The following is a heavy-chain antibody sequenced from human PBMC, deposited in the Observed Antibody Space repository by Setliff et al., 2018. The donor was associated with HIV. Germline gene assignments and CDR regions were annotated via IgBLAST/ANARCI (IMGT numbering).Heavy chain of an antibody. CDR1: GVSVGSGDYY. J-gene: IGHJ4*02. CDR3: ATRPRIAARPFDY. D-gene: IGHD6-6*01. V-gene: IGHV4-31*03. Sequence: TLSLTCSVSGVSVGSGDYYWHWIRQHPEKALEWIGSIFHSGDTYYNPSLKSRISMSVDTSKNQFSLELTSLTAADTAVYYCATRPRIAARPFDYWGQGMLVTVSS. CDR2: IFHSGDT.